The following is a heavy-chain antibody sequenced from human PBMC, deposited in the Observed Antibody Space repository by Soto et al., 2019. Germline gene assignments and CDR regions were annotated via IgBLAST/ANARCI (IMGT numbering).Heavy chain of an antibody. Sequence: PSETLSLTCTVSGASISSSSSYYWGWIRQPPGKGPEWIGSIYYSGSTYYNPSLEGRVSISVDTSKNQFSLKLSSVTAADTAVYFCASSAGYSSGWYLDYWGQGTLVTVSS. V-gene: IGHV4-39*07. CDR3: ASSAGYSSGWYLDY. J-gene: IGHJ4*02. CDR1: GASISSSSSYY. D-gene: IGHD6-19*01. CDR2: IYYSGST.